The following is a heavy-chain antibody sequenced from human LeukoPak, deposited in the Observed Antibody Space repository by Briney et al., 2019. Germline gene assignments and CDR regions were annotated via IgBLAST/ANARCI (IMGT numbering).Heavy chain of an antibody. D-gene: IGHD6-13*01. Sequence: SETLSLTCSVSGDSIYNYYWSWIRQPPGKRLEWIGYIYYNGSTNYNPSLKSRVTISVDTSKNQFSLKLSSVTAADTAVYYCARGTPKKQQLFWFDPWGQGTLVTVSS. V-gene: IGHV4-59*12. J-gene: IGHJ5*02. CDR1: GDSIYNYY. CDR3: ARGTPKKQQLFWFDP. CDR2: IYYNGST.